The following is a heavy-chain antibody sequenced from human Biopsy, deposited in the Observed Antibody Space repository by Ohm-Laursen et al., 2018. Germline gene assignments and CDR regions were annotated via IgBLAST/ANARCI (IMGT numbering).Heavy chain of an antibody. J-gene: IGHJ4*02. V-gene: IGHV1-18*01. CDR3: ARGGSNYPDY. Sequence: SSVKVSCKTSGYTFRNHGISWVRQAPGRDLEWMGWISTWDAHTSYARKVQGRVTLTIDTSTSTGYMELRSLRSDDTAVYYCARGGSNYPDYWGQGTLVTVSS. D-gene: IGHD3-16*01. CDR2: ISTWDAHT. CDR1: GYTFRNHG.